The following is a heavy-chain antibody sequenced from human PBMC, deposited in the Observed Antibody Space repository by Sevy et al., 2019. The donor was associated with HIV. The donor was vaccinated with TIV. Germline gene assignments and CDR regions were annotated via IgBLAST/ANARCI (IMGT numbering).Heavy chain of an antibody. CDR1: GYSLTYSA. Sequence: ASVKVSCKASGYSLTYSAMQWVRQAPGQGLEWMGWINAGNGNTKYSQKFKGRVTITRDTSARTAYLELSSLRPEDTAVYYCVKDAGGGSSYFDYWGQGSLVTVSS. J-gene: IGHJ4*02. V-gene: IGHV1-3*01. D-gene: IGHD2-15*01. CDR2: INAGNGNT. CDR3: VKDAGGGSSYFDY.